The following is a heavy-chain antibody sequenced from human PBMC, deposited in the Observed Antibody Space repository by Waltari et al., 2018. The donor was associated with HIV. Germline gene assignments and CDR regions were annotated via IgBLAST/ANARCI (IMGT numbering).Heavy chain of an antibody. CDR3: ATEKYYYDSSGYVY. Sequence: QVQLVQSGAEVKKPGASVKVSCKVSGYTLTELSMHWVRQAPGKGLEWMGGFETEDSETIYAQKFQGRVTMTEDTSTDTAYMELSSLRSEDTAVYYCATEKYYYDSSGYVYWGQGTLVTVSS. J-gene: IGHJ4*02. CDR2: FETEDSET. CDR1: GYTLTELS. D-gene: IGHD3-22*01. V-gene: IGHV1-24*01.